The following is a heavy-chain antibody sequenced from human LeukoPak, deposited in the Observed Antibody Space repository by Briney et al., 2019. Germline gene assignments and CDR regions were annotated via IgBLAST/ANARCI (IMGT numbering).Heavy chain of an antibody. Sequence: PSETLSLTCTVSGGSISSYYWSWIRQPPGKGLEWIGYIYYSGSTNYNPSLKSRVTISVDTSKNQFSLKLSSVTAADTAVYYCARVRLPDNNPRTTDFDYWGQGTLVTVSS. J-gene: IGHJ4*02. CDR1: GGSISSYY. CDR3: ARVRLPDNNPRTTDFDY. V-gene: IGHV4-59*01. D-gene: IGHD1-14*01. CDR2: IYYSGST.